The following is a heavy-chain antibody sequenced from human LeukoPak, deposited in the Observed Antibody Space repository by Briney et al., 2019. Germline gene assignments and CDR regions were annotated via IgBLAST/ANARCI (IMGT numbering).Heavy chain of an antibody. D-gene: IGHD1-14*01. J-gene: IGHJ3*02. V-gene: IGHV3-23*01. CDR3: ARPTNDDAFDI. CDR1: GFTFSSYA. CDR2: ISGSGGST. Sequence: GGSLRLSCAASGFTFSSYAMSWVRQAPGKGLEWVSAISGSGGSTYYADSVKGRFTISRDNAKNSLYLQMNSLRAEDTAVYYCARPTNDDAFDIWGQGTMVTVSS.